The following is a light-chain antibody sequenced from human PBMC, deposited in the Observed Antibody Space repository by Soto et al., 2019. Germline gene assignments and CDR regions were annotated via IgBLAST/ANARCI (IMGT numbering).Light chain of an antibody. CDR3: QQDNKWPYT. Sequence: EIVMTQSPATLSVSPGGSATLSCRASQHVSSNLAWYRQKPGQAPTLLIYRASTRATGIPATFSGSGSGTEFTLTISSLQSEDFAVYYCQQDNKWPYTFGQGTELEI. CDR2: RAS. J-gene: IGKJ2*01. V-gene: IGKV3-15*01. CDR1: QHVSSN.